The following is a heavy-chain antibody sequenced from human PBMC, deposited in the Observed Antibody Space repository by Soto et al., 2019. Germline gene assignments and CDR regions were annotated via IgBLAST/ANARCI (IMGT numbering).Heavy chain of an antibody. CDR1: GFTFSSYG. CDR2: ISYDGSNK. D-gene: IGHD3-10*01. V-gene: IGHV3-30*18. Sequence: GGSLRLSCAASGFTFSSYGMHWVRQAPGKGLEWVAVISYDGSNKYYADSVKGRFTISRDNSKNTLYLQMNSLRAEDTAVYYCAKMPSRGITMVRGVIGRGYYMDVWGKGTTVTVSS. CDR3: AKMPSRGITMVRGVIGRGYYMDV. J-gene: IGHJ6*03.